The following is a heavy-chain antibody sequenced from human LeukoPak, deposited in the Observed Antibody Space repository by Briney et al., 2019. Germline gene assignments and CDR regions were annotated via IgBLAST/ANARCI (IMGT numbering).Heavy chain of an antibody. V-gene: IGHV3-11*01. CDR2: ISSSGSTI. CDR1: GFTFSDYY. CDR3: AGSYGDSSTSFDY. D-gene: IGHD4-17*01. Sequence: PGGSLRLSCAASGFTFSDYYMSWIRQAPGKGLEWVSYISSSGSTIYYADSVKGRFTISRDNAKNSLYLQMNSLRAEDTAVYYCAGSYGDSSTSFDYWGQGTLVTVSS. J-gene: IGHJ4*02.